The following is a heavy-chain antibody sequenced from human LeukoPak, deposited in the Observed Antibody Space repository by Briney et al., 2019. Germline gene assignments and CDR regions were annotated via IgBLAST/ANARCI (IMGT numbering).Heavy chain of an antibody. D-gene: IGHD3/OR15-3a*01. CDR3: AREIDFPGGLRIDF. CDR2: IYVSGST. CDR1: GVSMSSYY. J-gene: IGHJ4*02. Sequence: PSETLSLACSISGVSMSSYYWNWIRKPAGKGLKWIGRIYVSGSTSYNPSLKSRVTMSIDTSKNQFSLNLNSVTAADTAVYYCAREIDFPGGLRIDFWGQGILVTVSS. V-gene: IGHV4-4*07.